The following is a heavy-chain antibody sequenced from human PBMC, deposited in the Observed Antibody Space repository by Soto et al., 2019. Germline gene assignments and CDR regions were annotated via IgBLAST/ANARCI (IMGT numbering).Heavy chain of an antibody. CDR1: GFTFSNYG. Sequence: GGSLRLSCAASGFTFSNYGMSWVRQAPGKGLEWVSGISGTDGSTSYIDSVKGRFTIPRDDSENTLYLQMNSLRAEDTAVYYCAKRACSTASCSYFDYWGQGTLVTVSS. D-gene: IGHD2-2*01. CDR3: AKRACSTASCSYFDY. V-gene: IGHV3-23*01. J-gene: IGHJ4*02. CDR2: ISGTDGST.